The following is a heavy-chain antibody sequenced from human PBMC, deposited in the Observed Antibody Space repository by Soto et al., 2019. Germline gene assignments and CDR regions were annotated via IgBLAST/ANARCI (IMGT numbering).Heavy chain of an antibody. V-gene: IGHV1-8*01. D-gene: IGHD2-15*01. CDR1: GYTFTDYD. CDR3: ARVAVAARPRWYNWFDP. CDR2: MNPNSGET. J-gene: IGHJ5*02. Sequence: QEQLVQSGAEVKKPGASVKVSCKTSGYTFTDYDINWVRQATGQGLEWIGWMNPNSGETGYAQKFQGRATMTRSTSISTAYLELSSLRSEDTAVYYCARVAVAARPRWYNWFDPWGQGTLVTVSS.